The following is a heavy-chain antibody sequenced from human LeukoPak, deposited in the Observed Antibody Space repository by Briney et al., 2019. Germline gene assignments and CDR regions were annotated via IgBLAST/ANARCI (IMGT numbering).Heavy chain of an antibody. J-gene: IGHJ5*02. CDR3: AKGLRITMVRGVFDP. Sequence: GGSLRLSCAASGFTFSSYAMSWVRQAPGKGLEWVSAISGSGGRTYYADSVKGRFTISRDNSKNTLYLQMNSLRAEDTAVYYCAKGLRITMVRGVFDPWGQGTLVTVSS. CDR1: GFTFSSYA. V-gene: IGHV3-23*01. D-gene: IGHD3-10*01. CDR2: ISGSGGRT.